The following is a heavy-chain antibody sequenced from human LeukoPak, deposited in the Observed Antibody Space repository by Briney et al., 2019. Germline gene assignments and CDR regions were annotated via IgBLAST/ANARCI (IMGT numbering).Heavy chain of an antibody. CDR1: GYTFTGYY. J-gene: IGHJ6*03. CDR2: INPNSGDT. Sequence: ASVKVTCKASGYTFTGYYMHWVRQAPGQGLEWMGWINPNSGDTNYAQKFQGRVTVTRDTSISTAYMELSGLTSDDTAVYYCARTAFQFGQYFYYMNVWGTGTTVTVSS. D-gene: IGHD3-3*02. V-gene: IGHV1-2*02. CDR3: ARTAFQFGQYFYYMNV.